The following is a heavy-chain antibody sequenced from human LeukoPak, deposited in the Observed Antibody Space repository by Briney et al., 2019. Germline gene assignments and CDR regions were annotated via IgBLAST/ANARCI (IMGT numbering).Heavy chain of an antibody. J-gene: IGHJ4*02. D-gene: IGHD6-19*01. CDR1: GFTFSSYW. V-gene: IGHV3-74*01. Sequence: PGGSLRLSCAASGFTFSSYWMHWVRQAPGKGLVWVSRINSDGSSTSYADSVKGRFTISRDNAKNTLYMQMNSLRGEDTAVYYCASGWKYFDYWGRGTLVTVSS. CDR2: INSDGSST. CDR3: ASGWKYFDY.